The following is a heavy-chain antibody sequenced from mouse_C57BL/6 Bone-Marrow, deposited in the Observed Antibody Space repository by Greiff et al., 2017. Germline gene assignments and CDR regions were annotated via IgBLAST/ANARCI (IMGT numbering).Heavy chain of an antibody. V-gene: IGHV1-81*01. J-gene: IGHJ2*01. D-gene: IGHD3-2*02. CDR2: IYPRSGNT. CDR3: ATDSSGYC. Sequence: LVESGAELARPGASVKLSCKASGYTFTSYGISWVKQRTGQGLEWIGEIYPRSGNTYYNEKFKGKATLTADKSSSTAYMELRSLTSEDSAVYFCATDSSGYCWGQGTTLTVSS. CDR1: GYTFTSYG.